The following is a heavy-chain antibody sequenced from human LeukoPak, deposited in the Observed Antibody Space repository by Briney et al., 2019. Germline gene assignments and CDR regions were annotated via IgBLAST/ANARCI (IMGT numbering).Heavy chain of an antibody. CDR2: IIPIFGTA. CDR3: ARDLDFDWLPRPPDY. D-gene: IGHD3-9*01. CDR1: GGTFSSYA. V-gene: IGHV1-69*13. Sequence: GASVKVSCKASGGTFSSYAISWVRQAPGQGLDWMGGIIPIFGTANYAQKFQGRVTITADESTSTAYMELSSLRSEDTAVYYCARDLDFDWLPRPPDYWGQGTLVTVSS. J-gene: IGHJ4*02.